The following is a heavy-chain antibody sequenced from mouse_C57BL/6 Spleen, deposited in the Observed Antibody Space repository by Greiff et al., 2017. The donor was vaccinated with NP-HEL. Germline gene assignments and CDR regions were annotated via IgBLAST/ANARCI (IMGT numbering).Heavy chain of an antibody. D-gene: IGHD1-1*01. J-gene: IGHJ4*01. CDR2: IRSKSSNYAT. Sequence: DVHLVESGGGLVQPKGSLKLSCAASGFTFNTYAMHWVRQAPGKGLEWVARIRSKSSNYATYYADSVKDRFTISRDDSQSMLYLQMNNLKTEDTAMYYCVRDLRYYGSRDAMDYWGQGTSVTVSS. V-gene: IGHV10-3*01. CDR1: GFTFNTYA. CDR3: VRDLRYYGSRDAMDY.